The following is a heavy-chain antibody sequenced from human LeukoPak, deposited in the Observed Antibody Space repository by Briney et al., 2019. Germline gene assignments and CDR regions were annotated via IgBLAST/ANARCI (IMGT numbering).Heavy chain of an antibody. Sequence: PGGSLRLSCAASGFTFSSYGMHWVRQAPGKGLEWVSTISGGGRSTDYADSVKGLFTISRDNSKNTLYLQMNSLRAEDTAVYYCARERYFDYWGQGTLVTVSS. CDR2: ISGGGRST. CDR1: GFTFSSYG. CDR3: ARERYFDY. V-gene: IGHV3-23*01. J-gene: IGHJ4*02.